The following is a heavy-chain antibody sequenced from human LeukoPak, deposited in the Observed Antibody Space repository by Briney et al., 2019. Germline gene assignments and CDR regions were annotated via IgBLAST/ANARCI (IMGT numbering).Heavy chain of an antibody. CDR1: GFTFSSYE. D-gene: IGHD1-26*01. Sequence: GGSLRLSCAASGFTFSSYEMNWVRQAPGKGLEWVSSISGSSSDIYYADSVKGRFTISRDNAKNSLYLQMKSLRAEDTAVYYCARRGYHDYSGFDYWGQGTLVTVSS. J-gene: IGHJ4*02. CDR2: ISGSSSDI. V-gene: IGHV3-21*01. CDR3: ARRGYHDYSGFDY.